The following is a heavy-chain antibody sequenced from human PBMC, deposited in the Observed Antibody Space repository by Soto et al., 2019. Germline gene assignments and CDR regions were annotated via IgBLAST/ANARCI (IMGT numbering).Heavy chain of an antibody. CDR2: ISGSGGST. CDR3: AEDRVGWFGEFYFDY. CDR1: GFTFSSYA. V-gene: IGHV3-23*01. J-gene: IGHJ4*02. D-gene: IGHD3-10*01. Sequence: PGGSLRLSCAASGFTFSSYAMSWVRQAPGKGLEWVSAISGSGGSTYYADSVKGRFTISRDNSKNTLYLQMNSLRAEDTAVYYCAEDRVGWFGEFYFDYWGQGTLVTVSS.